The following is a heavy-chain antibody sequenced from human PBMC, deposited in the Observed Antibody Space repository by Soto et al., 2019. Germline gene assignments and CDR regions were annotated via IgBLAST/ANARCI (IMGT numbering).Heavy chain of an antibody. CDR1: GGSISSYY. J-gene: IGHJ4*02. CDR3: ARAGGLSGSYRTFDS. V-gene: IGHV4-4*07. Sequence: QVQLQESGPGLVKPSETLSLTCTVSGGSISSYYWSWIRQPAGKGLEWIGRIYTSGSPNYNPSLTSRVTMSVATSKNQFSLKLSSVTAADTAVYYCARAGGLSGSYRTFDSWGQGTLVTVSS. D-gene: IGHD1-26*01. CDR2: IYTSGSP.